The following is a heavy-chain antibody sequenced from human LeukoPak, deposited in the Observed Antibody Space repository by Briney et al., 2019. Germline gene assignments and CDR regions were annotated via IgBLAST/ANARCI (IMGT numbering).Heavy chain of an antibody. CDR3: AKADGKRLILDYIDY. D-gene: IGHD6-19*01. J-gene: IGHJ4*02. Sequence: GGSLRLSCAASGFTFSSYGMNWVRQAPGKGLEWVSAIGGSGGSTYNADSVKGRFTISRDNSKNTLYLQMNSLRAEDTAVYYCAKADGKRLILDYIDYWGQGTLVTVSS. CDR2: IGGSGGST. CDR1: GFTFSSYG. V-gene: IGHV3-23*01.